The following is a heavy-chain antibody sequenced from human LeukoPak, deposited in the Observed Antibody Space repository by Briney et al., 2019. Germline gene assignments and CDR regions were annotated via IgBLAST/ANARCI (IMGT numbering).Heavy chain of an antibody. CDR1: GGSISSSSYY. D-gene: IGHD2-2*01. CDR2: IYYSGDT. CDR3: ARHRIPAALASAFDY. J-gene: IGHJ4*02. V-gene: IGHV4-39*01. Sequence: SETLSLTCTVSGGSISSSSYYWDWIRQPPGKGLEWIGAIYYSGDTNYNPSLKSRVTISVDTSKNQFSLKLSSVTAADTAVYYCARHRIPAALASAFDYWGQGTLVTVSS.